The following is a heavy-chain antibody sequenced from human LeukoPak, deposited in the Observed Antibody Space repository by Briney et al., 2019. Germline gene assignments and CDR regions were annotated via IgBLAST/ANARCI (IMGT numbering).Heavy chain of an antibody. CDR1: GFTFSDYY. CDR3: ARGIDYSTLDY. D-gene: IGHD4-11*01. CDR2: ISSTGFTI. V-gene: IGHV3-11*01. Sequence: PGGSLRLSCAASGFTFSDYYISWIRQAPGRGLEWISYISSTGFTIYYADSVEGRFTISRDNAENSVSLQMNSLTAEDTAVYYCARGIDYSTLDYWGQGNLVTVSS. J-gene: IGHJ4*02.